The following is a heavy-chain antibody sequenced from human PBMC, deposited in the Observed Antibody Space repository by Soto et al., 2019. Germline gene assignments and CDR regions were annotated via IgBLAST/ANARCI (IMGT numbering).Heavy chain of an antibody. CDR2: INAGNGNT. J-gene: IGHJ6*03. D-gene: IGHD5-12*01. Sequence: ASVKVSCKASGYTFTSYAMHWVRQAPGQRLEWMGWINAGNGNTKYSQKFQGRVTITRDTSASTAYMELSSLRSEDTAVYYCARGFGYRGYDLVGYYYYYMDVWGNGTTVTVS. CDR1: GYTFTSYA. CDR3: ARGFGYRGYDLVGYYYYYMDV. V-gene: IGHV1-3*01.